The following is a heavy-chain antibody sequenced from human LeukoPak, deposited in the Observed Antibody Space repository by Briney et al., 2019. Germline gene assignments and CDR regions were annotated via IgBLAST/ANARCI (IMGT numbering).Heavy chain of an antibody. J-gene: IGHJ4*02. D-gene: IGHD1-26*01. V-gene: IGHV4-39*07. CDR2: IYYSGST. CDR3: AREDSEGGY. Sequence: SETLSLTCTVSGGSISSSSYYWGWVRQPPGRGLEWVGSIYYSGSTYYNPSLKSRVTISVDTSKNQFSLKLSSVTAADTAVYYCAREDSEGGYWGQGTLVTVSS. CDR1: GGSISSSSYY.